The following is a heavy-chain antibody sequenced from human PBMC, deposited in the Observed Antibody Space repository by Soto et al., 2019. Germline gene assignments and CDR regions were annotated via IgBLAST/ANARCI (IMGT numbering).Heavy chain of an antibody. CDR3: TTRRREKSCTSVSCYGDGAY. J-gene: IGHJ4*02. CDR1: GFTFNSAW. CDR2: IKSWTDGGRV. Sequence: EVPLLESGGALVKPGESLTLSCAASGFTFNSAWMTWVRQAPGKGLEWVGGIKSWTDGGRVDTAAPVKGRVTISRDDSKNTFYLQMNSLKSEDTAVYYCTTRRREKSCTSVSCYGDGAYWGQGTLVTVSS. D-gene: IGHD2-8*02. V-gene: IGHV3-15*02.